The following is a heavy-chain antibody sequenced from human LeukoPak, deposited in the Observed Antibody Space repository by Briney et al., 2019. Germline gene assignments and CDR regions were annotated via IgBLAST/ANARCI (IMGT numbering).Heavy chain of an antibody. CDR3: ASDGPRYGDYEY. V-gene: IGHV4-38-2*02. Sequence: SETLSLTCTVSGYSISRGYYWGWIREPPGKGLEWIGSIYHSGSTYYNASLKSRVIISVDTSKNQFSLKLSSVTAADTAVYYCASDGPRYGDYEYWGQGTLVTVSS. J-gene: IGHJ4*02. D-gene: IGHD4-17*01. CDR1: GYSISRGYY. CDR2: IYHSGST.